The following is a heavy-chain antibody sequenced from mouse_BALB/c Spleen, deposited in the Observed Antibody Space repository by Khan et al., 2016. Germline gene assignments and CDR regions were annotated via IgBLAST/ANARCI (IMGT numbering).Heavy chain of an antibody. V-gene: IGHV9-3-1*01. CDR3: ETGITTVIATRGHY. CDR1: GYTFTNFG. D-gene: IGHD1-1*01. Sequence: QIQLVQSGPELKKPGETVKISCKASGYTFTNFGINWVRQAPGKGLEWMDWINTNTGETTYADDFKGRFAFSLETSASTAYLQINNLKNEDTATKFCETGITTVIATRGHYWGQGTTLTVSS. J-gene: IGHJ2*01. CDR2: INTNTGET.